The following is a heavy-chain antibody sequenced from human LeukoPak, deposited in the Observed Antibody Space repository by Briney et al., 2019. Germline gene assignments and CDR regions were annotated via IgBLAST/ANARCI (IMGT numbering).Heavy chain of an antibody. Sequence: SETLSLTCTVSGGSISSSSYYWGWIRQPPGKGLEWIGSIYYSGSTYYNPSLKSRVTISVDTSKNQFSLKLSSVTAADTAVYYCARRNRAHYYDPSYYFDYWGQGTLVTVSS. CDR2: IYYSGST. CDR3: ARRNRAHYYDPSYYFDY. V-gene: IGHV4-39*07. J-gene: IGHJ4*02. D-gene: IGHD3-22*01. CDR1: GGSISSSSYY.